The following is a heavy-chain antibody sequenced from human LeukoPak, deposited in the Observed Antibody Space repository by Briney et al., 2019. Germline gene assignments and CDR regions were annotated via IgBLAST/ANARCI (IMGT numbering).Heavy chain of an antibody. V-gene: IGHV3-21*01. CDR3: ARDRGSSGFNWFDP. CDR2: ISSSSDYI. CDR1: GFTFSSYS. J-gene: IGHJ5*02. D-gene: IGHD3-22*01. Sequence: GGSLRLSCAASGFTFSSYSMNWVRQAPGKGLEWLSSISSSSDYIYYADSVKGRFTISRDNSKNSLYLQMNSLRAEDTAVYYCARDRGSSGFNWFDPWGQGTLVTVSS.